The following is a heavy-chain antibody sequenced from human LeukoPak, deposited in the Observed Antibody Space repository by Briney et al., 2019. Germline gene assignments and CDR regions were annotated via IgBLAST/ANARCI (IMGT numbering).Heavy chain of an antibody. V-gene: IGHV3-23*01. CDR1: GFTFSSYA. J-gene: IGHJ6*03. Sequence: GSLRLSCAASGFTFSSYAMSWVRQAPGKGLEWVSAISGSGDSTYYADSVKGRFTISRDNSKNTLYLQMNSLRAEDTAVYYCAKGSGYDLGYDYYYYYMDVWGKGTTVTVSS. CDR3: AKGSGYDLGYDYYYYYMDV. D-gene: IGHD5-12*01. CDR2: ISGSGDST.